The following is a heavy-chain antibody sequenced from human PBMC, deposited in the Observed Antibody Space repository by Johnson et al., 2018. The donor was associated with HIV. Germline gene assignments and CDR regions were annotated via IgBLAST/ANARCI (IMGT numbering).Heavy chain of an antibody. V-gene: IGHV3-30*02. Sequence: QVQLVESGGGVVRPGGSLRLSCAASGFTFSSYGMHWVRQAPGKGLEWVAFIRYDGSNKYYADSVKGRFTISSDNSKNTLYLQMNSLRAEDTALYYCAKVASGSYYGDAFDIWGQGTMVTVSS. CDR3: AKVASGSYYGDAFDI. CDR1: GFTFSSYG. J-gene: IGHJ3*02. CDR2: IRYDGSNK. D-gene: IGHD1-26*01.